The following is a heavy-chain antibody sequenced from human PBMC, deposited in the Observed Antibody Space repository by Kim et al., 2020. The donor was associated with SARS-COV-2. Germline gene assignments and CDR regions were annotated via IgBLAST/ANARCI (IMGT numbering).Heavy chain of an antibody. D-gene: IGHD1-1*01. Sequence: YYNPPLQGRVTISVDTSKNQFSLNLRSVTATDTAVYYCARRGGIVNNYNYWGQGTLVTVSS. J-gene: IGHJ4*02. V-gene: IGHV4-39*01. CDR3: ARRGGIVNNYNY.